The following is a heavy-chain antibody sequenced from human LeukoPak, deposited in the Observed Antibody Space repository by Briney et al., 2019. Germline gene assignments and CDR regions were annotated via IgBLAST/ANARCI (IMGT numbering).Heavy chain of an antibody. CDR3: ARERGYCSSTSCYTSDAFDT. V-gene: IGHV1-2*02. CDR2: INPNSGGT. Sequence: ASVKVSCKASGYTFTGYYMHWVRQAPGQGLEWMGWINPNSGGTNYAQKFQGRVTMTRDTSISTAYMELSRLRSDDTAVFYCARERGYCSSTSCYTSDAFDTWGQGTMVTVSS. D-gene: IGHD2-2*02. J-gene: IGHJ3*02. CDR1: GYTFTGYY.